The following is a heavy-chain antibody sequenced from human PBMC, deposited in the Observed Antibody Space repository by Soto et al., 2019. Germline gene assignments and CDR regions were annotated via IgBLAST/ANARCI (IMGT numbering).Heavy chain of an antibody. Sequence: LRLSCGVRGCTFGGLYMPWVRHAPRKGLEWVSYTSGSGADIEYSDAVKGRFTMSRDNAKNSLDLQMDSLRPEDTAVYYCARADCRSGSGFLEHDSHWGRGSSVTVSS. J-gene: IGHJ1*01. V-gene: IGHV3-11*01. D-gene: IGHD6-19*01. CDR3: ARADCRSGSGFLEHDSH. CDR2: TSGSGADI. CDR1: GCTFGGLY.